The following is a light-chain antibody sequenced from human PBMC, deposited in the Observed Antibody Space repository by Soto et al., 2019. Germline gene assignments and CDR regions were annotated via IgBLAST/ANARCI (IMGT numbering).Light chain of an antibody. CDR1: QSVSSDY. CDR2: GAS. J-gene: IGKJ3*01. Sequence: EIVLTQSPGTLSLSPGERATLSCRASQSVSSDYLAWFQQKPGQAPRLLIFGASTLQSGVPSRFSGSGSGTDFTLTITSLQPEDVATYYCQEHYSAPPVAFGPGTKVDV. V-gene: IGKV3-20*01. CDR3: QEHYSAPPVA.